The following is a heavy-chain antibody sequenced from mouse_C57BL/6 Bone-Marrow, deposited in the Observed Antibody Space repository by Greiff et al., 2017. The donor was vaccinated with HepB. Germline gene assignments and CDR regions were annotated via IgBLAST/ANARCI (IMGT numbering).Heavy chain of an antibody. CDR1: GYTFTSYW. CDR2: IYPGSGST. Sequence: QVQLKESGAELVKPGASVKMSCKASGYTFTSYWITWVKQRPGQGLEWIGDIYPGSGSTNYNEKFKSKATLTVDTSSSTAYMQLSSLTSEDSAVYYCASYYGSTHWYFDVWGTGTTVTVSS. V-gene: IGHV1-55*01. CDR3: ASYYGSTHWYFDV. J-gene: IGHJ1*03. D-gene: IGHD1-1*01.